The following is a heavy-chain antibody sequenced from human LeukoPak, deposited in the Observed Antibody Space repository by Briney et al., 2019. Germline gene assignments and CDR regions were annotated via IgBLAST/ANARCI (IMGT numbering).Heavy chain of an antibody. CDR3: ARDCIQAAPDFFDY. V-gene: IGHV3-30-3*01. Sequence: GGSLRLSCAASGFSINGYEMRWVRQAPGKGLEWVAVIAGDGSIKLYTDSVKGRFTISRDLSKNTVSLEMNSLRPEDTAVYYCARDCIQAAPDFFDYWGQGTLVTVSP. J-gene: IGHJ4*02. CDR2: IAGDGSIK. CDR1: GFSINGYE. D-gene: IGHD6-6*01.